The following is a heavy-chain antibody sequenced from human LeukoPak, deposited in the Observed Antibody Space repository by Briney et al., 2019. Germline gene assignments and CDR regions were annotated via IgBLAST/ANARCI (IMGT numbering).Heavy chain of an antibody. V-gene: IGHV3-21*01. CDR3: PTHRLMATLKPPQGKRYYYYGMDV. CDR1: GFTFSSYS. Sequence: GGSLRLSCAASGFTFSSYSMNWVRQAPGKGLEWVSSISSSSSYIYYADSVKGRFTISRDNAKNSLYLQMNSLRAEDTAVYYFPTHRLMATLKPPQGKRYYYYGMDVWGQGTTVTVSS. CDR2: ISSSSSYI. J-gene: IGHJ6*02. D-gene: IGHD5-24*01.